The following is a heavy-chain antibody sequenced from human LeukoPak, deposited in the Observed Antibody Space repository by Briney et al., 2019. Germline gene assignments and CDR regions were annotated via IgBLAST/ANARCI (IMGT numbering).Heavy chain of an antibody. CDR3: ARAARTGNYYYYMDV. CDR1: GGSISSSSYY. J-gene: IGHJ6*03. D-gene: IGHD3-10*01. CDR2: IYYSGST. Sequence: SETLSLTCTVSGGSISSSSYYWAWIRQPPGKGLEWIGSIYYSGSTYYNTSLKSRVTISVDTSKNQFSLKLSSVTAADTAVYYCARAARTGNYYYYMDVWGKGTTVTISS. V-gene: IGHV4-39*07.